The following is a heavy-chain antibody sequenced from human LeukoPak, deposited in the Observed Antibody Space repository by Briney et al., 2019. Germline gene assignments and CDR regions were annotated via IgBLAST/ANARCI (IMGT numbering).Heavy chain of an antibody. CDR2: ISDGGGST. CDR3: AKGVYYYDSSGYYYTYYFDY. Sequence: GGSLRLSCAASGFTFSSYAMSWVRQAPGKGLEWVSAISDGGGSTYYADSVKGRFTISRDNSKNTLYLQMNSLRAEDTAVYYCAKGVYYYDSSGYYYTYYFDYWGQGTLVSVSS. D-gene: IGHD3-22*01. CDR1: GFTFSSYA. J-gene: IGHJ4*02. V-gene: IGHV3-23*01.